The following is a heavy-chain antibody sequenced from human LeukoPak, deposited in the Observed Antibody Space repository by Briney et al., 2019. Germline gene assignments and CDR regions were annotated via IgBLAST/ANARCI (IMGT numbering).Heavy chain of an antibody. V-gene: IGHV4-4*07. CDR2: IYSSGST. D-gene: IGHD6-19*01. CDR1: GGSISSYY. CDR3: ARTEYSSGWWFDY. J-gene: IGHJ4*02. Sequence: SETLSLTCTVSGGSISSYYWSWIRQPAGKGPGWIGRIYSSGSTNYNLSLKSRVTMSVDTSKNQFSLKLTSVTAADTAVYYCARTEYSSGWWFDYWGQGTLVTVSS.